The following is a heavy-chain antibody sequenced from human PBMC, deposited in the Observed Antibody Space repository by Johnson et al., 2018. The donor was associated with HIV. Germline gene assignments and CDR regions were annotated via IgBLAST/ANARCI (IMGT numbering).Heavy chain of an antibody. CDR3: GRESTGAGTAFDI. CDR1: GFTFSNHH. Sequence: VQLVEFGGGLVQPGGSLRLSCAVSGFTFSNHHMTWVRQAPGKGLEWVANINQIGNDKYYVDSVKGRFNISRDNAQNLLYLQMNSLRDEDTAVYYCGRESTGAGTAFDIWGQGTMVTVSS. D-gene: IGHD2-8*02. CDR2: INQIGNDK. J-gene: IGHJ3*02. V-gene: IGHV3-7*01.